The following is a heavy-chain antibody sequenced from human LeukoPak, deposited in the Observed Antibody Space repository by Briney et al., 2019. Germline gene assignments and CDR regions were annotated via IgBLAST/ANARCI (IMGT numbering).Heavy chain of an antibody. CDR2: IYSSGRT. CDR1: GGSISSGSYY. D-gene: IGHD6-13*01. CDR3: ARDGGQQLFMGDPFDY. Sequence: SETLSLTCTVSGGSISSGSYYWSWIRQPAGEGLEWIGRIYSSGRTHYSPSLKSRVAISVDTSKNRFSLRLSSVTAADTAVYYCARDGGQQLFMGDPFDYWGQGTLVTVSS. J-gene: IGHJ4*02. V-gene: IGHV4-61*02.